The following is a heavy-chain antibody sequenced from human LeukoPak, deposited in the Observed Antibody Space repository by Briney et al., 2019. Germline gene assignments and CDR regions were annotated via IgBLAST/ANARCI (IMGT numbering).Heavy chain of an antibody. CDR2: IYYSGST. Sequence: SETLSLTCTVSGGSISSSSYYWGWIRQPPGMGLEWIGSIYYSGSTYNNPSVKSRVTISVDTSKNQFSLKLSSVTAADTAVYYCARLIVVVPAARPYYYMDVWGKGTTVTVSS. J-gene: IGHJ6*03. CDR3: ARLIVVVPAARPYYYMDV. CDR1: GGSISSSSYY. D-gene: IGHD2-2*01. V-gene: IGHV4-39*01.